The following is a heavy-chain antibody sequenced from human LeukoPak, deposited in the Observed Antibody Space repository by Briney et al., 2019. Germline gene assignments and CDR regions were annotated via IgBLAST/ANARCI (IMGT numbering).Heavy chain of an antibody. CDR3: ARYDYYGSGVQYYFDY. CDR2: IYYSGST. D-gene: IGHD3-10*01. Sequence: SETLSLTCTVSGGSISSSSYYWGWIRQPPGKGLEWIGSIYYSGSTYYNPSLKSRVTISVDTSKNQFSLKLSSVTAADTAVYYCARYDYYGSGVQYYFDYWGQGTLVTVSS. V-gene: IGHV4-39*01. J-gene: IGHJ4*02. CDR1: GGSISSSSYY.